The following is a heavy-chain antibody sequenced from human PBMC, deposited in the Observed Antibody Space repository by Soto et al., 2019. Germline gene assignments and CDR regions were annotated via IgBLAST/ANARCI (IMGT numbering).Heavy chain of an antibody. D-gene: IGHD6-19*01. CDR3: AKGGRQWLVTSDFNY. CDR2: VAHDGRNT. Sequence: VQLVESGGGVVQPGRSLRLSCAASGFTFSDYAMHWVRQAPGKGLEWVAVVAHDGRNTHYADSVKGRFTISRDSSKNTVSLEMTSLRAEDTAVYYCAKGGRQWLVTSDFNYGGQGSLVTVSS. CDR1: GFTFSDYA. J-gene: IGHJ4*02. V-gene: IGHV3-30*18.